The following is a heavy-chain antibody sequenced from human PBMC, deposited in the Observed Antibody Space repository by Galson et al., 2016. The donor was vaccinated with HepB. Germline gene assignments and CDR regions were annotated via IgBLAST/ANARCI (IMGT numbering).Heavy chain of an antibody. CDR2: IKNDGSTT. CDR1: GINFGGYW. Sequence: SLRLSCATSGINFGGYWMHWVRQAPGKGLVWVSSIKNDGSTTAYADPVNGRFAISRDNAKNTLYLQMNSLRAEDTAVYYCARTNWLDLWGQGTLVTVSS. CDR3: ARTNWLDL. J-gene: IGHJ5*01. V-gene: IGHV3-74*01.